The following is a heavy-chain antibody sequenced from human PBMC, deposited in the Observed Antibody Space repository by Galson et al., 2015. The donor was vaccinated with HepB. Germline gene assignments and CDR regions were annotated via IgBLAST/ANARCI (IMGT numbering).Heavy chain of an antibody. Sequence: SCKASGGTFSSYAISWVRQAPGQGLEWMGGIIPIFGTANYAQKFQGRVTITADESTSTAYMELSSLRSEDTAVYYCARVRSPRVVVPAAKSVKYYYYYGMDVWGQGTTVTVSS. V-gene: IGHV1-69*01. CDR3: ARVRSPRVVVPAAKSVKYYYYYGMDV. CDR1: GGTFSSYA. D-gene: IGHD2-2*01. CDR2: IIPIFGTA. J-gene: IGHJ6*02.